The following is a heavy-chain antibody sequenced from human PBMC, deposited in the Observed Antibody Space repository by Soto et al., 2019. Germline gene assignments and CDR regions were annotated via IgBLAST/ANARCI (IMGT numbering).Heavy chain of an antibody. CDR3: AKSYSSPGDGMDV. Sequence: GGSLRLSCAASGFTFSSYAMSWVRQAPGKGLEWVSGISGSGYSTYYADSVKGRFTISRDNSKNTLYLQMNSLRAEDTAVYYCAKSYSSPGDGMDVWGQGTTVTVSS. V-gene: IGHV3-23*01. J-gene: IGHJ6*02. D-gene: IGHD6-13*01. CDR1: GFTFSSYA. CDR2: ISGSGYST.